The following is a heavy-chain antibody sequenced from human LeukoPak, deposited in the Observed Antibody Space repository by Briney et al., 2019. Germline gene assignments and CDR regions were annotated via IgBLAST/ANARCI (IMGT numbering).Heavy chain of an antibody. CDR1: GGSIFSANYY. J-gene: IGHJ4*02. CDR2: IYYTGNT. CDR3: ARYYGEHSYFYY. V-gene: IGHV4-31*03. D-gene: IGHD4-17*01. Sequence: SETLSLTCTGSGGSIFSANYYWSWLRQHPGKGLVFIGYIYYTGNTYYNPSLKSRVTISVDTSKNQFSLTLSSVTAADAAVYYCARYYGEHSYFYYWGQGALVTVSS.